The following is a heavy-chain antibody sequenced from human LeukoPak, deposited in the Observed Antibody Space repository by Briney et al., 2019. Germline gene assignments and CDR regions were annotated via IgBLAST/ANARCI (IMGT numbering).Heavy chain of an antibody. CDR2: INHCGRT. CDR3: ARRAKDIVVVPAATTPFDY. Sequence: SETLSLTCAVYGGSFSGYYWSWIRQPPGKGLEWIGEINHCGRTNYNPSLKSRVTISVDTSKNQFSLKLSSVTAADTAVYYCARRAKDIVVVPAATTPFDYWGQGTLVTASS. D-gene: IGHD2-2*01. CDR1: GGSFSGYY. J-gene: IGHJ4*02. V-gene: IGHV4-34*01.